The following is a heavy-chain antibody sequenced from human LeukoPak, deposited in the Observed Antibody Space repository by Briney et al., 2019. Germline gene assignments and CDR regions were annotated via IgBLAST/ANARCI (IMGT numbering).Heavy chain of an antibody. Sequence: GGSLRLSCAPSGFTFSGFAMSWVRQSPGKGLEWVSSITTSGESTYYADSVKGRFAISRDNSGSTLYLQMNSLRIEDSAVYYCAKRLSRGYYGKLIFDYWGQGALVTVSS. CDR3: AKRLSRGYYGKLIFDY. V-gene: IGHV3-23*01. CDR2: ITTSGEST. J-gene: IGHJ4*02. D-gene: IGHD2-15*01. CDR1: GFTFSGFA.